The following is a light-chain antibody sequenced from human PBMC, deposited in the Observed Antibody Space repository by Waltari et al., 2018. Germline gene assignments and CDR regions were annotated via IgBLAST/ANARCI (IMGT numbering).Light chain of an antibody. J-gene: IGLJ1*01. CDR2: SSD. CDR3: VAWDDSLTGYV. CDR1: SSNIGGNV. Sequence: QSVLTQPPSTSGTPGQRVIISCSGSSSNIGGNVVNWYQQIPRTAPKLLIYSSDPRPSGVPDRFSGSKSGTSASLAISGLQSEDEADYYCVAWDDSLTGYVFGTGTKVTVL. V-gene: IGLV1-44*01.